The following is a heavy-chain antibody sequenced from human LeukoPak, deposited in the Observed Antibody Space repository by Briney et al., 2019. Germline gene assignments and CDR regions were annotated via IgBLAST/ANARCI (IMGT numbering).Heavy chain of an antibody. V-gene: IGHV1-2*02. CDR3: AKDAVQLWLRIDY. J-gene: IGHJ4*01. CDR1: GYTFTDNY. D-gene: IGHD5-18*01. Sequence: ASVKVSCKASGYTFTDNYMHWVRQAPGQGLEWMGWINPYTGGTKYAPKFQGRITVTRDTSISTAYMELSSLTSGDTAVYHCAKDAVQLWLRIDYWAQGTLVTVSS. CDR2: INPYTGGT.